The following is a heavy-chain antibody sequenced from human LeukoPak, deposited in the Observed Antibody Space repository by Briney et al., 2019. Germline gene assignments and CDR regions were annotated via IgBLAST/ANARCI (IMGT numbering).Heavy chain of an antibody. CDR3: ARWGGGFDY. Sequence: GGSLRLSCAASGFTFSSYWMSWVRQAPGKRLEWVANIKQDGSEKYYVDSVKGRFNISRDNAKDSLYLHVDSLRVEDTAVYYCARWGGGFDYWGQGTLVTVSS. D-gene: IGHD3-16*01. CDR1: GFTFSSYW. V-gene: IGHV3-7*04. J-gene: IGHJ4*02. CDR2: IKQDGSEK.